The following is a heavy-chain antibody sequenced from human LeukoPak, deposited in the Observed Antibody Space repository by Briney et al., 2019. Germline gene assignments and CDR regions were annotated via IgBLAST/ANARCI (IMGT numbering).Heavy chain of an antibody. CDR3: AKVLSSKPINDALDI. CDR2: ITVSGGST. D-gene: IGHD1-14*01. J-gene: IGHJ3*02. Sequence: GGSLRLSCAASGFTFNNYAMSWVRQAPGAGLEWVSAITVSGGSTYYTDSVKGRFTISRDNSKNTLYLQMNSLRAEDTALYYCAKVLSSKPINDALDIWGLGTMVTVTS. CDR1: GFTFNNYA. V-gene: IGHV3-23*01.